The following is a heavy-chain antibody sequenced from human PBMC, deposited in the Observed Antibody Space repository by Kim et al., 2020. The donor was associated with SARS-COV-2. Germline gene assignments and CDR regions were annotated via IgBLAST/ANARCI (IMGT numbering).Heavy chain of an antibody. CDR2: INTNTGNP. D-gene: IGHD3-10*01. J-gene: IGHJ5*02. V-gene: IGHV7-4-1*02. CDR1: GYTFTSYA. CDR3: AKVAITMVRGGTNWFDP. Sequence: ASVKVSCKASGYTFTSYAMNWVRQAPGQGLEWMGWINTNTGNPTYAQGFTGRFVFSLDTSVSTAYLQISSLKAEDTAVYYCAKVAITMVRGGTNWFDPWGQGPLVTVSS.